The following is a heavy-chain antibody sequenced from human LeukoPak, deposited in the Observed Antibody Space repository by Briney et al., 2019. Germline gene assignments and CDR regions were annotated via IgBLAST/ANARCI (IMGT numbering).Heavy chain of an antibody. D-gene: IGHD5-18*01. CDR1: GGSMSSYY. Sequence: NHAETVSLTCTVSGGSMSSYYWSWIRQPPGKGLEWIGSIYYSGSTNYNPSLMTRVTISVDTSKNQLSLRLSSVTAADTAVYYCARDHRGYSYGLFDKWGQGTPLSVSS. J-gene: IGHJ4*02. CDR2: IYYSGST. V-gene: IGHV4-59*01. CDR3: ARDHRGYSYGLFDK.